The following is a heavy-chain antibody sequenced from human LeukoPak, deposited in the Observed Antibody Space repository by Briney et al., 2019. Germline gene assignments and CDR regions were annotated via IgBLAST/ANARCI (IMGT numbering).Heavy chain of an antibody. D-gene: IGHD1-1*01. Sequence: PGGSLRLSCAASGFTFSSYWMSWVRQAPGKGLEWVANIKQDGSEKYYVDSVKGPFTISRDNAKNSLYLQLNSLRAEDTAVYYCAGCAGNSCYFDYWAREPWSSSPQ. CDR3: AGCAGNSCYFDY. CDR2: IKQDGSEK. J-gene: IGHJ4*02. CDR1: GFTFSSYW. V-gene: IGHV3-7*01.